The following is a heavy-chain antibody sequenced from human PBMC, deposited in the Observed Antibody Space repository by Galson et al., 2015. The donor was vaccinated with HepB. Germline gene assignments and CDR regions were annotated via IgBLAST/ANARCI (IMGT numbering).Heavy chain of an antibody. CDR3: ARDWGGWELLGDYYYYYGMDV. Sequence: SVKVSCKASGYTFTSYGISWVRQAPGQGLEWMGWISAYNGNTNYAQKLQGRVTMTTDTSTSTAYMELRSLRSDDTAVYYCARDWGGWELLGDYYYYYGMDVWGQGTTVTVSS. D-gene: IGHD1-26*01. V-gene: IGHV1-18*01. CDR1: GYTFTSYG. J-gene: IGHJ6*02. CDR2: ISAYNGNT.